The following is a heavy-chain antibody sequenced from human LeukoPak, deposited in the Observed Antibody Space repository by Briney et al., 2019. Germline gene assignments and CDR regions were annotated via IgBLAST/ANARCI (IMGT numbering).Heavy chain of an antibody. D-gene: IGHD2-15*01. J-gene: IGHJ4*02. CDR2: ISWNSGSI. CDR3: ARDKDF. V-gene: IGHV3-9*01. Sequence: PGRSLGLSCAASGFTFDDYAMHWVRQAPGKGLEWVSGISWNSGSIGYADSVKGRFTISRDNSKNTLYLQMNSLRAEDTVVYYCARDKDFWGQGTLVTVSS. CDR1: GFTFDDYA.